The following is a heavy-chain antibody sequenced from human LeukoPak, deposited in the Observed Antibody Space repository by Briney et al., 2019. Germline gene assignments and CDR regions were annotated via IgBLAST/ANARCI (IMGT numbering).Heavy chain of an antibody. CDR2: ISSSSTYI. Sequence: GGSLRLSCAASGFTFSDYYMSWIRQAPGKGLEWVSYISSSSTYIYYADSVKGRFTISRDNAKNSLYLQMNSLRAEDTAVYYCANSISTAYYDSSGYYPNYWGQGTLVTVSS. CDR1: GFTFSDYY. D-gene: IGHD3-22*01. V-gene: IGHV3-11*03. J-gene: IGHJ4*02. CDR3: ANSISTAYYDSSGYYPNY.